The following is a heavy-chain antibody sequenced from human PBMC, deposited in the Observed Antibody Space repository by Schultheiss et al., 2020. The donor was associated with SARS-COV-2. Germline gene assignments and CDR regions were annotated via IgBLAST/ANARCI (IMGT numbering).Heavy chain of an antibody. CDR2: IYYSGST. CDR3: ARVYDFWSGYSTGWFDP. J-gene: IGHJ5*02. Sequence: SETLSLTCTVSGGSISSSSYYWGWIRQPPGKGLEWIGSIYYSGSTYYNPSLKSRVTISVDTSKNQFSLKLSSVTAADTAVYYCARVYDFWSGYSTGWFDPWGQGNLVTVSS. V-gene: IGHV4-39*07. D-gene: IGHD3-3*01. CDR1: GGSISSSSYY.